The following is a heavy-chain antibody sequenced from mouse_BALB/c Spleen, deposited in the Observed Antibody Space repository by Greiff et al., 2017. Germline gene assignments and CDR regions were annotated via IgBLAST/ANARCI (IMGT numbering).Heavy chain of an antibody. J-gene: IGHJ4*01. Sequence: VQLKESGGGLVKPGGSLKLSCAASGFTFSSYAMSWVRQTPEKRLEWVASISSGGSTYYPDSVKGRFTISRDNARNILYLQMSSLRSEDTAMYYCAREGVWLRRDYYAMDYWGQGTSVTVSS. CDR3: AREGVWLRRDYYAMDY. V-gene: IGHV5-6-5*01. CDR2: ISSGGST. D-gene: IGHD2-2*01. CDR1: GFTFSSYA.